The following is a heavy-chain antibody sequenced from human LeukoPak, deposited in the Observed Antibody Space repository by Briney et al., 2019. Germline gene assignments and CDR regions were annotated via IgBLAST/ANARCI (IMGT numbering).Heavy chain of an antibody. CDR2: IHSDGSGT. CDR1: GFIFSSYW. V-gene: IGHV3-74*01. Sequence: GGSLRLSCAASGFIFSSYWMHWVRQAPGKGLVWVSRIHSDGSGTTYADSVKGRFTISRDNAKNTLYLQMTGLRDEDAAVYYCARGRSSSSWSDYWGQGTLVTASS. D-gene: IGHD6-13*01. CDR3: ARGRSSSSWSDY. J-gene: IGHJ4*02.